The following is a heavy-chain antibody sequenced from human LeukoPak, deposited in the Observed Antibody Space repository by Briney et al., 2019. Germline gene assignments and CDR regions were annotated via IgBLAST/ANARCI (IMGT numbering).Heavy chain of an antibody. D-gene: IGHD5-12*01. CDR1: GFTFSSYG. V-gene: IGHV3-30*18. CDR3: AKEGSDCGYDPSYFDY. Sequence: PGGSLGLSCAASGFTFSSYGMHCVRQAPGKGLEWVAVISYDGSNKYYADSVKGRFTISRDNSKNTLYLQMNSLRAEDTAVYYCAKEGSDCGYDPSYFDYWGQGALVTVSS. CDR2: ISYDGSNK. J-gene: IGHJ4*02.